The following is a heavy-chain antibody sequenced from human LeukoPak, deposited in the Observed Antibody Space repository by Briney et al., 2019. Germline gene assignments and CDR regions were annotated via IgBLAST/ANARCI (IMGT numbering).Heavy chain of an antibody. J-gene: IGHJ4*02. CDR1: GYTFTGYY. D-gene: IGHD6-19*01. V-gene: IGHV1-18*04. CDR2: ISAYNGHT. Sequence: ASVKVSCKASGYTFTGYYMHWVRQAPGQGLEWMGWISAYNGHTKYAQKVQGRVTMTRDTSTSTAYMELRSLRSDDTAVYYCARGLRLGAVAGLVPDYWGQGTLVTVSS. CDR3: ARGLRLGAVAGLVPDY.